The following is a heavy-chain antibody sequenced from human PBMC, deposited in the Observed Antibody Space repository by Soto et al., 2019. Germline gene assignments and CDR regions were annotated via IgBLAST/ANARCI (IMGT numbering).Heavy chain of an antibody. V-gene: IGHV3-15*07. CDR1: GFTFSNAW. J-gene: IGHJ4*02. CDR2: IKSKADGETT. CDR3: TTEGLRYY. Sequence: VGSLRLSCGVSGFTFSNAWMNWVRQAPGKGLEWVGRIKSKADGETTDYAAPVKGRFTISRDDSKDTVYLQMNSLKTEDTAVYFCTTEGLRYYWGQGTLVTVSS. D-gene: IGHD2-15*01.